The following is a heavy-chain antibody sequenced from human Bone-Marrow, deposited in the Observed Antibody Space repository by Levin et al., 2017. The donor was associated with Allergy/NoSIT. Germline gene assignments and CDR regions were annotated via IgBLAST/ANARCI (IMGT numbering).Heavy chain of an antibody. CDR3: AKGADYVWGSYRPQEKYYFDS. V-gene: IGHV3-30*18. J-gene: IGHJ4*02. CDR2: ISYDGTDK. D-gene: IGHD3-16*02. CDR1: GFTFSDYA. Sequence: GGSLRLSCSASGFTFSDYAMHWVRQAPGKGLEWVALISYDGTDKYYLDSVKSRFTISRDNSKNTLYLQMNSLRPEDTAVYYCAKGADYVWGSYRPQEKYYFDSWGQGTVVTVSS.